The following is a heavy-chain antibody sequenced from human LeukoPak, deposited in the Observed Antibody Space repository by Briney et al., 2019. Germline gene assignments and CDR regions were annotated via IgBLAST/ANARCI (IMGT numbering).Heavy chain of an antibody. V-gene: IGHV3-30*04. D-gene: IGHD3-10*01. CDR2: ISYDGSNK. J-gene: IGHJ4*02. CDR1: GITFSSYA. Sequence: GGSLRLSCAASGITFSSYAMHWVRQAPGKGLEWVAVISYDGSNKYYADSVKGRFTISRDNSKNTLYLQMNSLRAEDTAVYYCAKTRITMVRGVMDYWGQGTLVTVSS. CDR3: AKTRITMVRGVMDY.